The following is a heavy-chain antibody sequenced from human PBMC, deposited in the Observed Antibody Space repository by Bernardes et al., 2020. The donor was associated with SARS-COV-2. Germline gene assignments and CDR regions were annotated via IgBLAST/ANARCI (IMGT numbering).Heavy chain of an antibody. CDR3: ARDFGGASDY. J-gene: IGHJ4*02. V-gene: IGHV3-74*01. CDR2: IEVDGSRI. D-gene: IGHD2-21*01. CDR1: GLRRYW. Sequence: GGSLRLSCVASGLRRYWMHWVRQAPGKGLVWVSRIEVDGSRIDYADSVRGRFTISRDNARDTLYLQMNSLTADDTAVYYCARDFGGASDYWGQGTLVTVSS.